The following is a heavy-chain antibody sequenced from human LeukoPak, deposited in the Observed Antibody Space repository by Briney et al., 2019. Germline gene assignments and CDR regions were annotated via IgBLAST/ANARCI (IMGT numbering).Heavy chain of an antibody. CDR2: INSDGSAT. CDR1: GFTFSSYW. CDR3: TRDHGLDV. Sequence: PGGSLRLSCAASGFTFSSYWMSWVRQPPGKGLMGVSQINSDGSATSCADPVKGRCTISRDNAKNMLYLEMNSLRVGDTAVYFCTRDHGLDVWGQGTTVTVSS. V-gene: IGHV3-74*01. J-gene: IGHJ6*02.